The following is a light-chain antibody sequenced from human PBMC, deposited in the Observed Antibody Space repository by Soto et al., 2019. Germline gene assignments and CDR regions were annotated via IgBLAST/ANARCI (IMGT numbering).Light chain of an antibody. CDR1: QTIRTS. CDR2: DAS. CDR3: QQYGSSVT. J-gene: IGKJ4*01. Sequence: IVMTQSPDTLSLSPGERATLSCRASQTIRTSLAWYQQRPGQAPRLLIFDASRKTFGVPDRFTGSGSGTDFTLTINRLEPEDFGVYFCQQYGSSVTVGGGTKVDIK. V-gene: IGKV3-20*01.